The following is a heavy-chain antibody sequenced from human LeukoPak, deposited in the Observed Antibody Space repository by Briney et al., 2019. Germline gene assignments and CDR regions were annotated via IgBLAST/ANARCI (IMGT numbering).Heavy chain of an antibody. CDR3: AKGYCSGGSCNPLNYYYYGMDV. V-gene: IGHV3-30*18. D-gene: IGHD2-15*01. Sequence: GGSLRLSCAASGFTFSSYGMHWVRQAPGKGLEWVAVISYDGSNKYYADSVKGRFTISRDNSKNTLYLQMNSLRAEDTAVYYCAKGYCSGGSCNPLNYYYYGMDVWGQGTTVTVSS. CDR2: ISYDGSNK. J-gene: IGHJ6*02. CDR1: GFTFSSYG.